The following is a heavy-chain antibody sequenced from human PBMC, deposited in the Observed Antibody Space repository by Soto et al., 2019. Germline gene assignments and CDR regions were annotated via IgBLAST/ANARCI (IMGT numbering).Heavy chain of an antibody. CDR3: ARFSVVVVAATTYYFDY. D-gene: IGHD2-15*01. CDR1: GGSFSGYY. J-gene: IGHJ4*02. V-gene: IGHV4-34*01. CDR2: INHSGST. Sequence: QVQLQQWGAGLLKPSETLSLTCVVYGGSFSGYYWSWIRQPPGKGLEWIGEINHSGSTNYNPSLKSRVTISGPTSKNQFSLKLSSVTAADTAVYYCARFSVVVVAATTYYFDYWGQGTLVTVSS.